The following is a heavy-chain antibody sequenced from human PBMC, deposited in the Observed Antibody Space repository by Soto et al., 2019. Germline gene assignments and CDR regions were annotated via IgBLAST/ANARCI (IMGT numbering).Heavy chain of an antibody. CDR3: AKDFPHNPSVVVIEPAGNWFDP. V-gene: IGHV3-23*01. D-gene: IGHD3-22*01. J-gene: IGHJ5*02. CDR1: GFTFSSYA. Sequence: GGSLRLSCAASGFTFSSYAMSWVRQAPGKGLEWVSAISGSGGSTYYADSVKGRFTISRDNSKNTLYLQMNSLRAEDTAVYYCAKDFPHNPSVVVIEPAGNWFDPWGQGTLVTVSS. CDR2: ISGSGGST.